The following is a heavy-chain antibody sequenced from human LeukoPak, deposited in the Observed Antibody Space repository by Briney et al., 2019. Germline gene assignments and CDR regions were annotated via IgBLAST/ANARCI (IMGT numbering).Heavy chain of an antibody. Sequence: SETLSLTCTVSGGSISSYYWSWVRQPPGKGLEWIGYIYYSGSTNYNPSLKSRVTISVDTSKNQFSLKLSSVTAADTAVYYCARAAAAGPIEFYYYYGMDVWGQGTTVTVSS. D-gene: IGHD6-13*01. J-gene: IGHJ6*02. CDR2: IYYSGST. CDR3: ARAAAAGPIEFYYYYGMDV. CDR1: GGSISSYY. V-gene: IGHV4-59*01.